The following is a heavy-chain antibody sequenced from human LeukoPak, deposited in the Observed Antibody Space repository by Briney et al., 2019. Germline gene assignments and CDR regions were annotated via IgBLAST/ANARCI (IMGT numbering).Heavy chain of an antibody. D-gene: IGHD3-10*01. CDR1: GGSFSSYY. J-gene: IGHJ5*02. CDR3: ARSRITMVRGVRGWFDP. Sequence: SETLSLTCTLSGGSFSSYYWSWIRQPPGKGLEWIGYIYYSGSTNYNPSLKSRVTISVDTSKNQFSLKLSSVTAADTAVYYCARSRITMVRGVRGWFDPWGQGTLVTVSS. CDR2: IYYSGST. V-gene: IGHV4-59*12.